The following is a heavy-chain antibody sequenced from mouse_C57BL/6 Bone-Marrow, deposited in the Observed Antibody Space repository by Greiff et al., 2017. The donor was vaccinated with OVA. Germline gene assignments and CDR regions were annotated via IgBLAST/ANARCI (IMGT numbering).Heavy chain of an antibody. CDR3: ARPHYYYGSSYEDWYFDV. Sequence: EVKLVESGGGLVKPGGSLKLSCAASGFTFSSYTMSWVRQTPEKRLEWVATISGGGGNTYYPDSVKGRFTISRDNAKNTLYLQMSSLRSEDTALYYCARPHYYYGSSYEDWYFDVWGTGTTVTVSS. D-gene: IGHD1-1*01. CDR1: GFTFSSYT. CDR2: ISGGGGNT. J-gene: IGHJ1*03. V-gene: IGHV5-9*01.